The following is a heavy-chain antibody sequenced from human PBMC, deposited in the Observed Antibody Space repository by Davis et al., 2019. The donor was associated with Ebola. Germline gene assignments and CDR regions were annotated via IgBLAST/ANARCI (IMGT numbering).Heavy chain of an antibody. J-gene: IGHJ3*02. D-gene: IGHD1-26*01. CDR2: LGTSADT. Sequence: GESLKISCAASGFVFRNYVMSWVRQAPGKGLEWVSTLGTSADTYYADSVKGRFTISRDNPKNTLYLQMNGLRVEDTAIYYCAKDTSNIWFDIWGQGTNVTVSS. CDR3: AKDTSNIWFDI. CDR1: GFVFRNYV. V-gene: IGHV3-23*01.